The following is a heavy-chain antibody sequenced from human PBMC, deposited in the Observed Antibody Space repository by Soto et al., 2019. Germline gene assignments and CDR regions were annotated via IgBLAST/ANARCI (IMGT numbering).Heavy chain of an antibody. D-gene: IGHD5-12*01. V-gene: IGHV3-15*07. CDR2: IKSKTDGGTT. J-gene: IGHJ6*02. CDR1: GFTFSNAW. Sequence: PGWSLRLCCAASGFTFSNAWINGVRQAPGKGLEWVGRIKSKTDGGTTDYAAPVKGRFTISRDDSKNTLYLQMNSLKTEDTAVYYCTTDSPLRSEYGMDVWGQGTTVTVSS. CDR3: TTDSPLRSEYGMDV.